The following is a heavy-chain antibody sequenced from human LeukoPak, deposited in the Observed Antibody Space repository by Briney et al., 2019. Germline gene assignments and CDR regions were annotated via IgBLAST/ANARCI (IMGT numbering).Heavy chain of an antibody. CDR3: ATFIAVAGNFDY. V-gene: IGHV4-59*08. D-gene: IGHD6-19*01. J-gene: IGHJ4*02. CDR2: IYYSGTT. Sequence: SETLSLTCTVSGGSISSYYWSWIRQPPGKGLEWIGHIYYSGTTNYNPSLKSRVTISVDTSKSQFSLKLSSVTAADTAVYYCATFIAVAGNFDYWGQGTLVTVSS. CDR1: GGSISSYY.